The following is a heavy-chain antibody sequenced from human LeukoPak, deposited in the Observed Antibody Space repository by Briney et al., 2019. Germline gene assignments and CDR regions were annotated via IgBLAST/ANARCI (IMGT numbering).Heavy chain of an antibody. Sequence: PGGSLRLSCAASGFTFSNYWMNWVRQAPGKGLEWVANIKQDGSEKYYVDSVKGRFTVSRDNTKNSLYLQMNSLKTEDTAVYYCTTDFKYYYDSSGYYYVPRFDYLGQGTLVTVSS. CDR2: IKQDGSEK. D-gene: IGHD3-22*01. J-gene: IGHJ4*02. CDR3: TTDFKYYYDSSGYYYVPRFDY. CDR1: GFTFSNYW. V-gene: IGHV3-7*03.